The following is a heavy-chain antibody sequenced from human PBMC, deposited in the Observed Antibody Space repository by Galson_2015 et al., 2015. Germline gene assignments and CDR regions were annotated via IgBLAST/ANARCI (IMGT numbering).Heavy chain of an antibody. Sequence: SVKVSCKASGYTFTSYAMHWVRQAPGQRLEWMGWINAGNGNTKYSQKFQGRVTITRDTSASTAYMELSSLRSEDTAVYYCARTPRRVPGYFDYWGQGTLVTVSS. CDR1: GYTFTSYA. J-gene: IGHJ4*02. CDR3: ARTPRRVPGYFDY. D-gene: IGHD1-14*01. CDR2: INAGNGNT. V-gene: IGHV1-3*01.